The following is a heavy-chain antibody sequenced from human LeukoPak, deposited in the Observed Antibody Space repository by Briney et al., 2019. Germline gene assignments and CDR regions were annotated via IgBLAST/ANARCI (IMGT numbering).Heavy chain of an antibody. CDR3: ARDVLTMVRGVLNDWFDP. CDR2: IYTSGST. J-gene: IGHJ5*02. V-gene: IGHV4-4*07. D-gene: IGHD3-10*01. Sequence: SETLSLTCTVSGGSISSYYWSWIRQPAGKGLEWIGRIYTSGSTNYNPSLKSRVTMSLDTSKNQFSLKLSSMTAADTAVYYCARDVLTMVRGVLNDWFDPWSQGTLVTVSS. CDR1: GGSISSYY.